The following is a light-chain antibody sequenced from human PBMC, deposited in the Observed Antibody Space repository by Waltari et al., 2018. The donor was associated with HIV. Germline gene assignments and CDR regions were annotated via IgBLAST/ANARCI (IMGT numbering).Light chain of an antibody. Sequence: QSALTQPPSASGSPGQSVTISCTGTSSDVGGYDYVSWYQHHPGKAPKPMISEVNKRPSGVPDRFSGSRSGNTASLTVSGLQAEDEAHYYCSSYAGRNTLLFGGGTKLTVL. CDR1: SSDVGGYDY. V-gene: IGLV2-8*01. J-gene: IGLJ2*01. CDR3: SSYAGRNTLL. CDR2: EVN.